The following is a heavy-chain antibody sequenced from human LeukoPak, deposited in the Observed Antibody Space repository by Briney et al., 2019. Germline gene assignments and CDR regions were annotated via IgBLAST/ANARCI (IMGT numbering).Heavy chain of an antibody. CDR3: ARADLSSGWYLD. J-gene: IGHJ4*02. V-gene: IGHV1-18*01. CDR1: GYTFTSYG. D-gene: IGHD6-19*01. Sequence: ASVKVSCKASGYTFTSYGISWVRQAPGRGLEWMGWISAYNGNTNYAQKLQGRVTMITDTSTSTAYMELRSLRSDDTAVYYCARADLSSGWYLDWGQGTLVTVSS. CDR2: ISAYNGNT.